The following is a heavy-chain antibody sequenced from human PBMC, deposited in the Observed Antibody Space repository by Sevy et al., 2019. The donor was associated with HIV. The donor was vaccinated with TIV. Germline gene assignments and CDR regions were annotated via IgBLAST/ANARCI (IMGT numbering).Heavy chain of an antibody. CDR2: IYYSRST. Sequence: SETLSLTCTVSGDSISGYYWSWIRQPPGKGLEWIGYIYYSRSTTYNPSLKSRVTISNDTSKNQFSLKLSSVTAADTAVYYCARGDPELFYGMDVWGQGTTVTVSS. CDR1: GDSISGYY. V-gene: IGHV4-59*01. D-gene: IGHD1-7*01. J-gene: IGHJ6*02. CDR3: ARGDPELFYGMDV.